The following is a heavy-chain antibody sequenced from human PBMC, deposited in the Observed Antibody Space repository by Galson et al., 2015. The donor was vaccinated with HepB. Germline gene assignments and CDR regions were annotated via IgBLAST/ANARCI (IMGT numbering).Heavy chain of an antibody. D-gene: IGHD3-22*01. CDR3: TRGFDYYDSSGYYQGWFDP. J-gene: IGHJ5*02. Sequence: SLRLSCAASGFTFSNAWMNWVRQAPGKGLEWVGFIRSKAYGGTTEYAASVKGRFTISRDDSKSIAYLQMNSLKTEDTAVYYCTRGFDYYDSSGYYQGWFDPWGQGTLVTVSS. CDR1: GFTFSNAW. CDR2: IRSKAYGGTT. V-gene: IGHV3-49*04.